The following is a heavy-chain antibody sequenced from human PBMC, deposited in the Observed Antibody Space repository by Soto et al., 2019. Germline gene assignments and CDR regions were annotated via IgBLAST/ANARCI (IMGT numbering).Heavy chain of an antibody. V-gene: IGHV5-51*01. J-gene: IGHJ6*02. Sequence: GESLKISCKGSGYTFSQYWIGWLRQMPGKGLEWMGIIYPGDSDARYSPSFQGQVTISVDKSISTTYLQWSSLRASDTAMYYCAIWWGVGAWSGLDSWGQGTTVTVSS. CDR3: AIWWGVGAWSGLDS. CDR1: GYTFSQYW. D-gene: IGHD1-26*01. CDR2: IYPGDSDA.